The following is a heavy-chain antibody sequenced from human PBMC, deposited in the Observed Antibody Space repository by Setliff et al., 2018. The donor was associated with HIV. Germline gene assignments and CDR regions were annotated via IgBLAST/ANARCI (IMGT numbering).Heavy chain of an antibody. CDR3: ASDGLRGCYLLTCGMDV. Sequence: GSLRLSCAASGFTFSSYSMNWVRQAPGTGLEWVSSISSSSSYIYYADSVKGRFTISRDNAKNSLYLQMNSLRAEDTAVYYCASDGLRGCYLLTCGMDVWGQGTTVTVSS. CDR1: GFTFSSYS. CDR2: ISSSSSYI. J-gene: IGHJ6*02. V-gene: IGHV3-21*01. D-gene: IGHD2-15*01.